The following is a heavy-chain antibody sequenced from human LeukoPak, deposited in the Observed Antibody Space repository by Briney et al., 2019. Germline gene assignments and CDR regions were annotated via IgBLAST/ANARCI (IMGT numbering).Heavy chain of an antibody. D-gene: IGHD6-13*01. J-gene: IGHJ5*02. Sequence: ASVKVSCKASGYTFTSYYMHWVRQAPGQGLEWMGIINPSGGSTSYAQKFQGRVTMTRDTSTSTVYMELSSLRSEDTAVYYCARSPPVRIAAAGNEMWFDPWGQGTLVTVSS. CDR3: ARSPPVRIAAAGNEMWFDP. CDR1: GYTFTSYY. V-gene: IGHV1-46*01. CDR2: INPSGGST.